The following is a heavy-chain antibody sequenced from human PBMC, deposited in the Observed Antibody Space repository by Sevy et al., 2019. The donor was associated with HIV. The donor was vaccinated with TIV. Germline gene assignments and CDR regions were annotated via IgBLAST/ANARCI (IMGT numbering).Heavy chain of an antibody. CDR2: IYYSGRT. J-gene: IGHJ4*02. V-gene: IGHV4-39*01. D-gene: IGHD3-3*01. CDR3: ASIKIFGVVSDYSDY. CDR1: GDSISSSRYY. Sequence: SETLSLTCSVSGDSISSSRYYWVWIRQPPGKGLEWIGTIYYSGRTYYNPSLKSRVTVSVDTSKYQFSLRVSSVTAADTAVYYCASIKIFGVVSDYSDYWGQGTLVTVSS.